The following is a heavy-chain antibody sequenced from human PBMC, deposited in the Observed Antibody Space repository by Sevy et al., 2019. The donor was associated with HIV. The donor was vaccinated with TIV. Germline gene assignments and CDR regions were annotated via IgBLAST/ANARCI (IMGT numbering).Heavy chain of an antibody. CDR1: GFTFSSYG. Sequence: GESLKISCAASGFTFSSYGMHWVRQAPGKGLEWVAVISYDGSNKYYADSVKGRFTISRDNSKNTLYLQMNSLRAEDTAVYYCAKDSGAYSYGLGYFDYWGQGTLVTVSS. J-gene: IGHJ4*02. CDR2: ISYDGSNK. D-gene: IGHD5-18*01. V-gene: IGHV3-30*18. CDR3: AKDSGAYSYGLGYFDY.